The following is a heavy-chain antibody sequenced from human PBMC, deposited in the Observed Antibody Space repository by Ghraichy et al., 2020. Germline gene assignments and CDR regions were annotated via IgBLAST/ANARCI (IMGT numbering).Heavy chain of an antibody. CDR1: GFIFSSYP. CDR3: AKQSWFEAFDA. CDR2: ISGNGDIT. Sequence: GESLNISCAASGFIFSSYPMSWVRQAPGKGLEWVSTISGNGDITDYAHSVAGRFTISRDNSRNTLFLQMNSLRAEDTALYYCAKQSWFEAFDAWGQGTMVTVSS. D-gene: IGHD3-10*01. V-gene: IGHV3-23*01. J-gene: IGHJ3*01.